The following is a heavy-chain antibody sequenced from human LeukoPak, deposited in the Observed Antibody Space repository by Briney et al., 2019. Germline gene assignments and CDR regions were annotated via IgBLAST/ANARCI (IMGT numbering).Heavy chain of an antibody. D-gene: IGHD2-2*01. CDR1: GGSISSSSYY. CDR2: IYYSGST. Sequence: SETLSLTCTVSGGSISSSSYYWGWIRQPPGKGLEWIGSIYYSGSTYYNPSLKSRVTISVDTSKNQFSLELSSVTAADTAVYYCARRTTDIVVVPAADYFDYWGQGTLVTVSS. CDR3: ARRTTDIVVVPAADYFDY. V-gene: IGHV4-39*01. J-gene: IGHJ4*02.